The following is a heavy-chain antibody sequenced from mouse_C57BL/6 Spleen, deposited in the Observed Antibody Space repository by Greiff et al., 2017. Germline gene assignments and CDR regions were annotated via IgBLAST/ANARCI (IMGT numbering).Heavy chain of an antibody. J-gene: IGHJ2*01. CDR3: AREGNLLYYFDY. Sequence: VKLVESGPELVKPGASVKISCKASGYAFSSSWMNWVKQRPGKGLEWIGRIYPGDGDTNYNGKFKGKATLTADKSSSTAYMQLSSLTSEDSAVYFCAREGNLLYYFDYWGQGTTLTVSS. CDR2: IYPGDGDT. D-gene: IGHD2-1*01. CDR1: GYAFSSSW. V-gene: IGHV1-82*01.